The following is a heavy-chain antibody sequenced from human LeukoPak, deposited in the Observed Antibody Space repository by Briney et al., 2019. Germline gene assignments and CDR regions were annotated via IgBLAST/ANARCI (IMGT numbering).Heavy chain of an antibody. CDR2: ISNSGRTI. J-gene: IGHJ6*03. V-gene: IGHV3-11*04. CDR3: ARIIAVAPYYYYYMDV. CDR1: GFTFSDYY. D-gene: IGHD6-19*01. Sequence: GGSLRLSCAASGFTFSDYYMTWIRQAPGKGLEWVSYISNSGRTIYYADSVKGRFTISRDNAKSSLFLQITSLTVEDLAVYYCARIIAVAPYYYYYMDVWGRGTTVTVSS.